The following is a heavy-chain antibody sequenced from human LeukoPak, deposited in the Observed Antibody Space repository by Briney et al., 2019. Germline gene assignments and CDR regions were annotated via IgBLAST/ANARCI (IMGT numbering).Heavy chain of an antibody. CDR1: GFTFSSYG. Sequence: GRSLRLSCAASGFTFSSYGMHWVRQAPGKGLEWVAVISYDGSNKYYADSVKGRFTISRDSSKNTLYLQLNSLRAEGTAVYYCAKVRVSIAVALKPDFDYWGQGTLVTVSS. CDR3: AKVRVSIAVALKPDFDY. CDR2: ISYDGSNK. J-gene: IGHJ4*02. D-gene: IGHD6-19*01. V-gene: IGHV3-30*18.